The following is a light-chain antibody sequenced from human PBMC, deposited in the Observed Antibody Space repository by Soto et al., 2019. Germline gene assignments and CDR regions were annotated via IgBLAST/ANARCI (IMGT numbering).Light chain of an antibody. CDR1: SGHSSYI. CDR2: HEGSGSY. CDR3: ETWDSNTHV. Sequence: QLVLTQSSSASASLGSSVKLTCTLSSGHSSYIIAWHQQQPGKAPRYLMKHEGSGSYNKASGVPDRFSGSSSGADRYLTIANLQFEDEADYYCETWDSNTHVFGTGTKVTVL. J-gene: IGLJ1*01. V-gene: IGLV4-60*02.